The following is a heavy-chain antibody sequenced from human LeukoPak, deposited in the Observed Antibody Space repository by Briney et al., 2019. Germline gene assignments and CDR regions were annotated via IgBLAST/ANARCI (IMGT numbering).Heavy chain of an antibody. CDR2: IYYSGST. Sequence: SETLSLTCTVSDDSISSYYWSWIRQPPGKGLEWIGYIYYSGSTNYNPSLKSRVTISVDTSNNQFSLKLSSVTAADTAVYCCARGRSSSWEGWFDPWGQGTLVTVSS. V-gene: IGHV4-59*01. CDR1: DDSISSYY. CDR3: ARGRSSSWEGWFDP. J-gene: IGHJ5*02. D-gene: IGHD6-13*01.